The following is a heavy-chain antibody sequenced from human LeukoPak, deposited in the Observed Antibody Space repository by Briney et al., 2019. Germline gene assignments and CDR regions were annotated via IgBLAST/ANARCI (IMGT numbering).Heavy chain of an antibody. CDR2: INWNGGST. D-gene: IGHD1-26*01. CDR1: GFTFDDYG. V-gene: IGHV3-20*04. J-gene: IGHJ4*02. CDR3: ARDPDTILGVNFDY. Sequence: GGSLRLSCAASGFTFDDYGMSWVRQAPGKGLEWVSGINWNGGSTGYADSVKGRFTISRDNAKNSLYPQMNSLRAEDTAVYYCARDPDTILGVNFDYWGQGTLVTVSS.